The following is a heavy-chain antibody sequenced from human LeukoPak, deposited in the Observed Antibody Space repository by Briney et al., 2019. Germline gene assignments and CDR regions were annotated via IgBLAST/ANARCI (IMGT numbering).Heavy chain of an antibody. Sequence: GGSLRLSCAASGFTFSAYWMSWVRQAPGKGLEWVAFIRYDGSNKYYADSVKGRFTISRDHSKNTLYLQMNSLKAEDTGLYYCAKDRCSTTSCYFDYWGQGTLVTVSS. CDR3: AKDRCSTTSCYFDY. D-gene: IGHD2-2*01. CDR2: IRYDGSNK. V-gene: IGHV3-30*02. CDR1: GFTFSAYW. J-gene: IGHJ4*02.